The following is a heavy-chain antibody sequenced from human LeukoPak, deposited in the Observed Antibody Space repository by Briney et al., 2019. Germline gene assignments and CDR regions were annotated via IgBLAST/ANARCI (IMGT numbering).Heavy chain of an antibody. CDR1: GFTFSSYG. Sequence: GGSLRLSCAASGFTFSSYGMHWVRQAPGKGLEWVAVIWYDGSNKYYADSVKGRFTISRDNSKSTLYLQMNSLRAEDTAVYYCAREDSSSWSYFDYWGQGTLVTVSS. CDR2: IWYDGSNK. V-gene: IGHV3-33*01. D-gene: IGHD6-13*01. J-gene: IGHJ4*02. CDR3: AREDSSSWSYFDY.